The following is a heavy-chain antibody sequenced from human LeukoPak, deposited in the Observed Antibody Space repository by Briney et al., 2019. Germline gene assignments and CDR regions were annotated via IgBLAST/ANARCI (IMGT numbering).Heavy chain of an antibody. V-gene: IGHV3-48*03. J-gene: IGHJ3*02. CDR1: GFTFSSYE. D-gene: IGHD3-22*01. Sequence: GGSLRLSCAASGFTFSSYEMNWVRQAPGKGLEWVSYISSSGSTIYYADSVKGRFTISRDNSKNTLYLQMNSLRAEDTAVYYCASAYSSGHHQQTPDAFDIWGQGTMVTVSS. CDR3: ASAYSSGHHQQTPDAFDI. CDR2: ISSSGSTI.